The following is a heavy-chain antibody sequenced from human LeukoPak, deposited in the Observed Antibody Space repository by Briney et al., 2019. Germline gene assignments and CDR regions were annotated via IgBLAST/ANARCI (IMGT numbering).Heavy chain of an antibody. D-gene: IGHD4-17*01. Sequence: ASVKVSCKTSVYSFTGYYMRWVRQDPGQGLEWMGWINPNSGGTNYAQKFQGWVTMTRDTSISTAYMELSRLRSDDTAVYYCARVSGDYAYFDYWGQGTLVTVSS. CDR1: VYSFTGYY. CDR3: ARVSGDYAYFDY. V-gene: IGHV1-2*04. CDR2: INPNSGGT. J-gene: IGHJ4*02.